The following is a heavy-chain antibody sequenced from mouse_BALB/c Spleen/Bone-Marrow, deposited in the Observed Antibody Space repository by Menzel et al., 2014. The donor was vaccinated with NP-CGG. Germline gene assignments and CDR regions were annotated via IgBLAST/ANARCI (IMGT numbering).Heavy chain of an antibody. V-gene: IGHV5-4*02. J-gene: IGHJ4*01. CDR1: GFTFSDYY. CDR2: INDGGSYT. D-gene: IGHD2-1*01. Sequence: VQLKESGGGLVKPGGSLKPSCAVSGFTFSDYYMYWVRQNPEKRLEWVATINDGGSYTYYPDSVKGRFTISRDNAKNNLYLQMSSLKSEDTAMYYCARDGNFAMDYWGQGTSVTVSS. CDR3: ARDGNFAMDY.